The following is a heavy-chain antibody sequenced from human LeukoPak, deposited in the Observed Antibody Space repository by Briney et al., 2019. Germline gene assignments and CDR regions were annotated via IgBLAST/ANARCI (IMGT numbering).Heavy chain of an antibody. CDR3: ARVAAVAGTTIWFDP. Sequence: KVSSKVSVGTFGSYAISWVRQATGPGLEWMGGIIPIFGTANYAQNVQGIVTITADKSTSTAYMELSSLTSEDTAVYYCARVAAVAGTTIWFDPWGQGTLVTVSS. CDR1: VGTFGSYA. D-gene: IGHD6-19*01. CDR2: IIPIFGTA. V-gene: IGHV1-69*06. J-gene: IGHJ5*02.